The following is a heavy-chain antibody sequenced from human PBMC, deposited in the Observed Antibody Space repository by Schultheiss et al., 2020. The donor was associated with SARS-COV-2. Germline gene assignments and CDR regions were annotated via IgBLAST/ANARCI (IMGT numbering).Heavy chain of an antibody. Sequence: GGSLRLSCAASGFTFSSYGMHWVRQAPGKGLEWVAVIWYDGSNKYYADSVKGRFTISRDNSKNTLYLQMNSLRAEDTAVYYCAKRVVVTGMYGMDVWGQGTTVTVSS. J-gene: IGHJ6*02. D-gene: IGHD2-21*02. CDR2: IWYDGSNK. V-gene: IGHV3-33*06. CDR3: AKRVVVTGMYGMDV. CDR1: GFTFSSYG.